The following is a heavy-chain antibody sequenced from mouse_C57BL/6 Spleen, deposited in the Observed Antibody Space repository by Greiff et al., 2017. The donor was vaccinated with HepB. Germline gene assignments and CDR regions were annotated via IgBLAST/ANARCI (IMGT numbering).Heavy chain of an antibody. V-gene: IGHV1-47*01. D-gene: IGHD2-12*01. CDR3: ARGGAYYTPYYAMDY. Sequence: VKLMESGAELVKPGASVKMSCKASGYTFTTYPIEWMKQNHGKSLEWIGNFHPYNDDTKYNEKFKGKASLTVEKSSSTVYLELSRLTSDDSAVYYCARGGAYYTPYYAMDYWGQGTSVTVSS. CDR1: GYTFTTYP. J-gene: IGHJ4*01. CDR2: FHPYNDDT.